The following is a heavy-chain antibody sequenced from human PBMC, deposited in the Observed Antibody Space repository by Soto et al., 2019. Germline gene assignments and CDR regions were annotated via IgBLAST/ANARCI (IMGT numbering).Heavy chain of an antibody. CDR3: ARDLQTRLGYCSGGSCYSLDPPLDY. J-gene: IGHJ4*02. V-gene: IGHV3-33*01. Sequence: GGSLRLSCAASGFTFSSYGMHWVRQAPGKGLEWVAVIWYDGSNKYYADSVKGRFTISRDNSKNTLYLQMNSLRAEDTAVYYCARDLQTRLGYCSGGSCYSLDPPLDYWGQGTLVTVSS. CDR2: IWYDGSNK. D-gene: IGHD2-15*01. CDR1: GFTFSSYG.